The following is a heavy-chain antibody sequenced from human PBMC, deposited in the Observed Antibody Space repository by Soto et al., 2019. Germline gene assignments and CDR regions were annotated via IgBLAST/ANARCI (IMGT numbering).Heavy chain of an antibody. V-gene: IGHV3-21*01. Sequence: EVQVVESGGGLVQPGGSLRLSCSFTFSMYSMNWVRQAPGKGLEWVASISSGGDYIKYADSVKGRFTISRDNAKNSVSLQMNSLRVDDTAIYFCTRDQGGSYDSWFDPWGKGTLVTVSS. CDR2: ISSGGDYI. CDR3: TRDQGGSYDSWFDP. J-gene: IGHJ5*02. D-gene: IGHD1-26*01. CDR1: FTFSMYS.